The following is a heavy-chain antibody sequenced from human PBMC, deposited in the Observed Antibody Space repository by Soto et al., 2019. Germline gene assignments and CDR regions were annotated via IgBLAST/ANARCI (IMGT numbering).Heavy chain of an antibody. Sequence: GASAKVTSKASGYTFTGYYMQWVRQANGQGLEWMGWINPNSGGTNYAQKFQGWVTMTRDTSISTAYMELSRLRSDDTAVYYCARDRLPRITIFGVVIPSYYYYGMDVWGQGTTVTVSS. J-gene: IGHJ6*02. CDR3: ARDRLPRITIFGVVIPSYYYYGMDV. D-gene: IGHD3-3*01. V-gene: IGHV1-2*04. CDR2: INPNSGGT. CDR1: GYTFTGYY.